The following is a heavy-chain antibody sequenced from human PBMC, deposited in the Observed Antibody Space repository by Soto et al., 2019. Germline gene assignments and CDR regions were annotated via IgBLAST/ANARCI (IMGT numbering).Heavy chain of an antibody. V-gene: IGHV1-69*02. D-gene: IGHD3-22*01. J-gene: IGHJ3*02. Sequence: QVQLVQSGAEVKKPGSSVKVSCKASGGTFSSYTISWVRQAPGQGLEWMGRIIPILGIANYAQKFQGRVTITADKSTSTAYRELSSLRSEDTAVYYCARGGDSSGYYVPVDAFDIWGQGTMVTVSS. CDR3: ARGGDSSGYYVPVDAFDI. CDR1: GGTFSSYT. CDR2: IIPILGIA.